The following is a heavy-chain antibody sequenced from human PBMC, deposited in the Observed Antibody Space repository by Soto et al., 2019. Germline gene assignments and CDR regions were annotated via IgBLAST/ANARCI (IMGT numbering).Heavy chain of an antibody. V-gene: IGHV1-2*04. CDR1: GDTFTGYY. J-gene: IGHJ3*02. CDR3: ARAPLLYGGDDAFDI. Sequence: ASVKVCCKASGDTFTGYYMHWVRQAPGQGLEWMGWINPNSVGTNYAQNFQGWVTMTRETSISTAYMKLSRLRSDDTAVYYCARAPLLYGGDDAFDIWGQGTMVTV. D-gene: IGHD2-21*01. CDR2: INPNSVGT.